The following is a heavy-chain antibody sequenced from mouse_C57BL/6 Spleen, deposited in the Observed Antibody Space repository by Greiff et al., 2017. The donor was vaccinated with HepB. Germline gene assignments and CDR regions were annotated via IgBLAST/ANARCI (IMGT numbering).Heavy chain of an antibody. CDR1: GYTFTSYW. J-gene: IGHJ2*01. D-gene: IGHD2-3*01. Sequence: QVQLQQPGAELVKPGASVKMSCKASGYTFTSYWITWVKQRPGQGLEWIGDIYPGSGSTNYNEKFKSKATLTVDKSSSTAYMQLSSLTSEDSAVYYCARGAYDGYYGYWGQGTTLTVSS. V-gene: IGHV1-55*01. CDR2: IYPGSGST. CDR3: ARGAYDGYYGY.